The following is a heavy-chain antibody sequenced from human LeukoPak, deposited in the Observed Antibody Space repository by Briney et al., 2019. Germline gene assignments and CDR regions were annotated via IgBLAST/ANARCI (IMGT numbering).Heavy chain of an antibody. CDR2: INHNSGGT. CDR3: ARGSYVYSYGHARDYYYGMDV. Sequence: ASVKVSCKASGYTFTGYYMHWVRQAPGQGLEWMGWINHNSGGTNYAQKFQGRVTMTRDTSISTAYMELSRLRSDDTAVYYCARGSYVYSYGHARDYYYGMDVWGQGTTVTVSS. D-gene: IGHD5-18*01. J-gene: IGHJ6*02. CDR1: GYTFTGYY. V-gene: IGHV1-2*02.